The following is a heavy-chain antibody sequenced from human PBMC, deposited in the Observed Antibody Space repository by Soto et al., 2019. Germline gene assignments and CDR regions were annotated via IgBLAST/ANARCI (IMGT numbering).Heavy chain of an antibody. D-gene: IGHD1-7*01. CDR2: IYRTGST. CDR1: GCSFTSNIW. Sequence: KNSATMSITFAVSGCSFTSNIWWTWVRQPPGQGLEWIGEIYRTGSTNYNPSLKSRVTISLDKSENQFSLKVTSLTAADTAVYYCASRDPGTSVDYWGQGTLVTVFS. CDR3: ASRDPGTSVDY. V-gene: IGHV4-4*02. J-gene: IGHJ4*02.